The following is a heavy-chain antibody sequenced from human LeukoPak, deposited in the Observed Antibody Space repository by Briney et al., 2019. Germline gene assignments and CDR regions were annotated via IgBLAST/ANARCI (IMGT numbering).Heavy chain of an antibody. CDR3: ARDYYDSSGYYYGDASDI. CDR1: GGSISSNY. J-gene: IGHJ3*02. V-gene: IGHV4-59*01. D-gene: IGHD3-22*01. Sequence: SETLSLTCTVSGGSISSNYWSWIRQPPGKGLEWIGYIYYSGSTNYNPSLKSRVTISVDTSKNQFSLKLSSVTAADTAVYYCARDYYDSSGYYYGDASDIWGQGTMVTVSS. CDR2: IYYSGST.